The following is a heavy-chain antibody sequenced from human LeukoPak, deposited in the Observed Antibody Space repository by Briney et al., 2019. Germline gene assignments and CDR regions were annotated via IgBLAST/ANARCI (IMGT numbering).Heavy chain of an antibody. Sequence: ASVKVSCKASGYTFTGYYMHWVRQAPGQGLEWMGWISPNSGGTNYAQKFQGRVTMTRDTSISTAYMELSRLRSDDTAVYYCARPPGVYDFWSGPSRDDYYYMDVWGKGTTVTVSS. D-gene: IGHD3-3*01. V-gene: IGHV1-2*02. CDR1: GYTFTGYY. J-gene: IGHJ6*03. CDR3: ARPPGVYDFWSGPSRDDYYYMDV. CDR2: ISPNSGGT.